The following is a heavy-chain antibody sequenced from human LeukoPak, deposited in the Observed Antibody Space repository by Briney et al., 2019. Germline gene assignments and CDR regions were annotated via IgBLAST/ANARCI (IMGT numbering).Heavy chain of an antibody. CDR2: IWYDGSNK. CDR1: GFTFSSYG. D-gene: IGHD3-22*01. J-gene: IGHJ4*02. Sequence: GGSLRLSCAASGFTFSSYGMHWVRQAPGKGLGWVAVIWYDGSNKYYADSVKGRFTISRDNSKNTLYLQMNSLRAEDTAVYYCARDQADYYDSSGYYKNPVFDYWGQGTLVTVSS. CDR3: ARDQADYYDSSGYYKNPVFDY. V-gene: IGHV3-33*01.